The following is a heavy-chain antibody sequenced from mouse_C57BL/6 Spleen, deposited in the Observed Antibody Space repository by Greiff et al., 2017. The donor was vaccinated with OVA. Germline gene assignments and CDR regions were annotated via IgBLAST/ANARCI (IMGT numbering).Heavy chain of an antibody. CDR1: GYTFTDYE. V-gene: IGHV1-15*01. CDR3: TRSGYYGSTSLFAY. Sequence: QVQLKQSGAELVRPGASVTLSCKASGYTFTDYEMHWVKQTPVHGLEWIGAIDPETGGTAYNQKFKGKAILTADKSSSTAYMELRSLTSEDSAVYYCTRSGYYGSTSLFAYWGQGTLVTVSA. CDR2: IDPETGGT. D-gene: IGHD1-1*01. J-gene: IGHJ3*01.